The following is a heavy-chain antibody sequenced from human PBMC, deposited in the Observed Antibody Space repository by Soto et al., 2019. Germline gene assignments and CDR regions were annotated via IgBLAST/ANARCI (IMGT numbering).Heavy chain of an antibody. D-gene: IGHD3-9*01. J-gene: IGHJ4*02. CDR1: GGSLINGDYY. CDR3: ASGYYDILTGRDTKYYFDY. V-gene: IGHV4-30-4*01. CDR2: IYYSGNT. Sequence: SETLSLTCTVSGGSLINGDYYWTWIRQPPGKGLEWIGYIYYSGNTYYNPSLKSRVMISVDTSKNQFSLNLSSVTAADTAVYYCASGYYDILTGRDTKYYFDYWGQGALVT.